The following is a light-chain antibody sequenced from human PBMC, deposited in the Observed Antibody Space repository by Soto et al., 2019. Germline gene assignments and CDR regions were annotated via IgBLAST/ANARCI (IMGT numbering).Light chain of an antibody. J-gene: IGLJ2*01. V-gene: IGLV2-14*01. CDR1: SSDVGGYNY. Sequence: QSALTQPASVSGSPGQSITISCTGTSSDVGGYNYVSWYQHHPGKAPKLMIYEVSNRPSGISNRFSGSKSGNTASLPISGLQAEDEADYSCSSYISSNTVVFGGGTKLTVL. CDR2: EVS. CDR3: SSYISSNTVV.